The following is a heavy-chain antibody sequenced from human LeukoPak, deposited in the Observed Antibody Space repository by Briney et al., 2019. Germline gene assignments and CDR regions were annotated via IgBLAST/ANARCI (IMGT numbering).Heavy chain of an antibody. J-gene: IGHJ2*01. CDR1: GFTFSDYY. Sequence: GGSLRVSCAASGFTFSDYYMSWIRQAPGKGLEWVSYISSSSSYTNYADSVKGRFTISRDNTKNSLYLQMNSLRAEDTAVYYCARKETTYWYFDLWGRGTLVTVSS. D-gene: IGHD1-1*01. CDR3: ARKETTYWYFDL. V-gene: IGHV3-11*06. CDR2: ISSSSSYT.